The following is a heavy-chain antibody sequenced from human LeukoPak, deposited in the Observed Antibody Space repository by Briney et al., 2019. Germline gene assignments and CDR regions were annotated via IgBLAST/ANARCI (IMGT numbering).Heavy chain of an antibody. Sequence: GGSLRLSCAASGFTFSSYGMHWVRQAPGKGLGWVAFIRYDGSNKYYADSVKRRFTISRDKSKNTLYLQMNSLRAEDTAVYYCAKDDFIAAAGTGDYWGQGTLITVSS. CDR2: IRYDGSNK. V-gene: IGHV3-30*02. J-gene: IGHJ4*02. CDR3: AKDDFIAAAGTGDY. D-gene: IGHD6-13*01. CDR1: GFTFSSYG.